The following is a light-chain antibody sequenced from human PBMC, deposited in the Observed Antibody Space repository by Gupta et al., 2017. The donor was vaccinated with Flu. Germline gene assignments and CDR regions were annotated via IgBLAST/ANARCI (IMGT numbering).Light chain of an antibody. CDR1: RSLFYSYDKRNY. CDR3: QQDYNTPYT. Sequence: DIVMTQSPYSLAVSLGATATINCKSSRSLFYSYDKRNYLAWYQHKPGQPPKLLIYWASTRESGVPDRFSGSGSGSDFTLTINRLQAEDVAVYFCQQDYNTPYTLGQGTKLEI. CDR2: WAS. J-gene: IGKJ2*01. V-gene: IGKV4-1*01.